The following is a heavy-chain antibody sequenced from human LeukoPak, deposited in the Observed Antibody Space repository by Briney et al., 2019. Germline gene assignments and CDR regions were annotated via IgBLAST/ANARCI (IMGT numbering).Heavy chain of an antibody. J-gene: IGHJ4*02. CDR3: ARPSGSYYQADY. V-gene: IGHV3-66*04. CDR2: IYSGGST. CDR1: EFSVGSNY. D-gene: IGHD1-26*01. Sequence: GGSLRLSCAASEFSVGSNYMTWVRQAPGKGLEWVSLIYSGGSTYYADSVKGRFTISRDNSKNTLYLQMNSLRAEDTAVYYCARPSGSYYQADYWGQGTLVTVSS.